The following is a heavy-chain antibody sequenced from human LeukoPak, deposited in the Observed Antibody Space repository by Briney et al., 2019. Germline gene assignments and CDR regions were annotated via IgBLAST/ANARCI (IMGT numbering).Heavy chain of an antibody. CDR1: GGTFSNYA. D-gene: IGHD3-22*01. CDR3: ARGRHSYESSDYYYEGDAFDI. J-gene: IGHJ3*02. V-gene: IGHV1-69*13. Sequence: SVKVSCKASGGTFSNYAISWVRQAPRQGLEWMGGIIPIFDTADNAQKFQGRLTITADESTSTAYMELSSLRAEDTAVYYCARGRHSYESSDYYYEGDAFDIWGQGTMVTVSS. CDR2: IIPIFDTA.